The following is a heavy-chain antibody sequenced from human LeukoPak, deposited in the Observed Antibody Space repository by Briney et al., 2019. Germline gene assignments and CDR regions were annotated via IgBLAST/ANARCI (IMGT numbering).Heavy chain of an antibody. CDR1: GYRFSSYW. J-gene: IGHJ5*02. V-gene: IGHV5-51*01. D-gene: IGHD3-10*01. CDR2: MYPGDSDT. Sequence: GESLKISCQGSGYRFSSYWIGWVRQMPGKGLEWMGTMYPGDSDTRYSPTFQGQVTMSVDKSITTAYLEWSGLKASDTAMYYCARDYGSGSGNWFDARGPGTLVTVSS. CDR3: ARDYGSGSGNWFDA.